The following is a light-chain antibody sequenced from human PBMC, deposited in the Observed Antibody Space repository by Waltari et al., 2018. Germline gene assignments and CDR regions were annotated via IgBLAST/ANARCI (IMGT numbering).Light chain of an antibody. CDR1: RTAAGFYIF. Sequence: QSALTPPPPASGSPGQSLPLSCAGTRTAAGFYIFASWNQQHPGKTPKLMIFEVNQRPSGVPDRFSGSKSGNTASLTVSGLQAEDEADYYCCSYAGSNYFYVFGTGTKVTVL. CDR3: CSYAGSNYFYV. CDR2: EVN. J-gene: IGLJ1*01. V-gene: IGLV2-8*01.